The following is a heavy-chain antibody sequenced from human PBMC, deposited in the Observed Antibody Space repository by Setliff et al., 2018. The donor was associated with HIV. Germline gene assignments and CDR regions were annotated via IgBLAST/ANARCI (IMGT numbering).Heavy chain of an antibody. CDR2: IYYSVSS. CDR1: GGSISSHY. Sequence: KTSETLSLTCTVSGGSISSHYWRWIRQPPGKGLEWIGYIYYSVSSNYDPSLKSRVTISVDTSKNQFSLKLSSVTAADTAVYYCARSGLYDSSGYYLEYFDYWGQGTLVTVSS. CDR3: ARSGLYDSSGYYLEYFDY. D-gene: IGHD3-22*01. J-gene: IGHJ4*02. V-gene: IGHV4-59*11.